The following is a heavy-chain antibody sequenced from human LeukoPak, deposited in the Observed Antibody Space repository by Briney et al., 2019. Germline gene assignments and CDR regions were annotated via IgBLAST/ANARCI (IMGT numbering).Heavy chain of an antibody. V-gene: IGHV4-59*01. D-gene: IGHD6-13*01. Sequence: SETLSLTCTVSGGSISSYYWSWIRQPPGKGLEWIGYTYYSGSTNYNPSLKSRVTISVDTSKNQFSLKLSSVTAADTAVYYCARSSSPWAFDIWGQGTMVTVSS. J-gene: IGHJ3*02. CDR1: GGSISSYY. CDR3: ARSSSPWAFDI. CDR2: TYYSGST.